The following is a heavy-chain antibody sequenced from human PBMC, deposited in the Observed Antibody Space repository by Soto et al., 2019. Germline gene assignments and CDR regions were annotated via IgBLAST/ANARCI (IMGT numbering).Heavy chain of an antibody. CDR2: ISAYNGNT. J-gene: IGHJ3*02. CDR3: ARVRAWLDTQIDAFDI. Sequence: ASVKVSCKASGYTFTSYGISWVRQAPGQGLEWMGWISAYNGNTNYAQKLQGRVTMTTDTSTSTAYMELRSLRSDDTAVYYCARVRAWLDTQIDAFDIWGQGTMVTVSS. D-gene: IGHD6-19*01. V-gene: IGHV1-18*01. CDR1: GYTFTSYG.